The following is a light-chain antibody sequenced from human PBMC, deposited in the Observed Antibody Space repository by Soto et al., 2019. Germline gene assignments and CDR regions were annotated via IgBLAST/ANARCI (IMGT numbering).Light chain of an antibody. CDR1: QGIRNF. CDR3: QKYSGVPV. CDR2: AAS. Sequence: DIQMTQSPPSLSASVGDRVTITCRASQGIRNFVAWYQQKPGKAPKLLIYAASTLQSGVPSRFSGSGSGTDFTLTINSLQPEDVATYSCQKYSGVPVFGPGTKVEIK. J-gene: IGKJ3*01. V-gene: IGKV1-27*01.